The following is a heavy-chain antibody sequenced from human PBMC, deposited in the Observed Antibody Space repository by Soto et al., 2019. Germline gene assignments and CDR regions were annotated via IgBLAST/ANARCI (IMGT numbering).Heavy chain of an antibody. J-gene: IGHJ3*02. V-gene: IGHV1-46*01. CDR1: GYTFTNYY. CDR2: INPSGGST. Sequence: ASVKVSCKASGYTFTNYYMHWVRQAPGQGLEWMGIINPSGGSTSYSQKFQGRVTMTRDTSTSTVYMELSSLRSEDTAVFYCARGGGNTGSYYGHVLDIWGQGTIVTVSS. D-gene: IGHD1-26*01. CDR3: ARGGGNTGSYYGHVLDI.